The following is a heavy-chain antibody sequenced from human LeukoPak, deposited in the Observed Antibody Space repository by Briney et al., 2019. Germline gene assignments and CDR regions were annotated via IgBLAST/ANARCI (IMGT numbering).Heavy chain of an antibody. D-gene: IGHD6-13*01. Sequence: KASETLSLTCTVSGGSISSGGYYWSWIRQHPGKGLEWIGYIYYSGSTYYNPSLKSRVTISVDTSKNQFSLKLSSVTAADTAVYYCARTYSSSSYFQHWGQGTLVTVSS. V-gene: IGHV4-31*03. CDR2: IYYSGST. CDR3: ARTYSSSSYFQH. J-gene: IGHJ1*01. CDR1: GGSISSGGYY.